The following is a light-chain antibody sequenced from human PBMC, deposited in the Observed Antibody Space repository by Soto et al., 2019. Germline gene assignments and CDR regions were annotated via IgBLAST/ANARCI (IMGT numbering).Light chain of an antibody. J-gene: IGKJ3*01. CDR2: AAS. V-gene: IGKV1-39*01. CDR3: QQSYSTPIT. Sequence: DIQMTHSPSSLSASVGDRVTITCRASQSIISYLNWYQQKPGKAPKLLIYAASSLQSGVPSRFSGSGSGTDFSLTISSLQPEDFATYYCQQSYSTPITFGPGTKVDIK. CDR1: QSIISY.